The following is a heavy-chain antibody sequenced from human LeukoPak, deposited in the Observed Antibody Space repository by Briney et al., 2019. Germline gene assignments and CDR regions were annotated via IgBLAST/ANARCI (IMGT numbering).Heavy chain of an antibody. CDR3: ARGAPASGLDG. Sequence: SVKVSCKASGGTFSSYAISWVRQAPGQGLEWMGRIIPIHGIANYAQKFKGRVAITADKSTSTAYMELSSLRSEDTAVYYCARGAPASGLDGWGQGTLVTVYS. J-gene: IGHJ4*02. V-gene: IGHV1-69*04. D-gene: IGHD6-19*01. CDR1: GGTFSSYA. CDR2: IIPIHGIA.